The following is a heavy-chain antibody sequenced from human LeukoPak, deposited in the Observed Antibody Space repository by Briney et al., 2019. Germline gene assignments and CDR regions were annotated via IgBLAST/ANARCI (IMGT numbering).Heavy chain of an antibody. CDR3: ATWQYYYDSSGYAGDAFDI. V-gene: IGHV5-10-1*01. CDR1: GYIFTSYW. D-gene: IGHD3-22*01. Sequence: GESLRISCKGSGYIFTSYWISWVRQMPGKGLEWMGRIDPSDSYTNYSPSFQGHVTISADKSISTAYLQWSSLKASDTAMYYCATWQYYYDSSGYAGDAFDIWGQGTMVTVSS. CDR2: IDPSDSYT. J-gene: IGHJ3*02.